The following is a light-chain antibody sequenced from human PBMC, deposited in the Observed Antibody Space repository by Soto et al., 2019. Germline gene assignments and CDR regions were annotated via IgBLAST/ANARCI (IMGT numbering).Light chain of an antibody. CDR2: DAS. CDR1: QSISSW. V-gene: IGKV1-5*01. Sequence: DIQMTQSPSTLSASVGDRVTITCRASQSISSWLAWYQQKPGKAPKLLIYDASSLESGVPSRFSGSGSGTEFTLTISSLQPDDLANDYCQPYNSYSRTFGQGTKVEIK. CDR3: QPYNSYSRT. J-gene: IGKJ1*01.